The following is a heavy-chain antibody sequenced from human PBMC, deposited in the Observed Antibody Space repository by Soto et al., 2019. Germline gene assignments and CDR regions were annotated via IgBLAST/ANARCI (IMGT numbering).Heavy chain of an antibody. Sequence: GASVKVSCKASGGTFSSYAISCVRQSPGQGLEWMGGIIPIFGTANYAQKFQGRVTITADESTSTAYMELSSLRSEDTAVYYCARESEPELPGNYYYYYGMDVWGQGTTVTVSS. J-gene: IGHJ6*02. V-gene: IGHV1-69*13. D-gene: IGHD1-26*01. CDR3: ARESEPELPGNYYYYYGMDV. CDR2: IIPIFGTA. CDR1: GGTFSSYA.